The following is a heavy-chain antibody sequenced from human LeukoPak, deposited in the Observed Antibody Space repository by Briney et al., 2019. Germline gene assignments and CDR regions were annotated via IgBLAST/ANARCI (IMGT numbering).Heavy chain of an antibody. J-gene: IGHJ4*02. V-gene: IGHV1-2*02. CDR3: ASENYYDSSGYYAYNY. Sequence: ASVKVSCKASGYTFTGYYMHWVRQAPGQGLEWMEWINPNSGGTNYAQKFQGRVTMTRDTSISTAYMELSRLRSDDTAVYYCASENYYDSSGYYAYNYWGQGTLVTVSS. D-gene: IGHD3-22*01. CDR1: GYTFTGYY. CDR2: INPNSGGT.